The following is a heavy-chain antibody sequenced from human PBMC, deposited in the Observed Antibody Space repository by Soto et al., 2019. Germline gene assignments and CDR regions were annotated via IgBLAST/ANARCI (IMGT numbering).Heavy chain of an antibody. V-gene: IGHV3-30*18. CDR2: ISYDGSNK. CDR3: AKAVGARNYYYGMDV. CDR1: GFTFSSYG. D-gene: IGHD1-26*01. Sequence: QVQLVESGGGVVQPGRSLRLSCAASGFTFSSYGMHWVRQAPGKGLEWVAVISYDGSNKYYADSVKGRFTISRDNSKNTLYLQMNSLRAEDTAVYYCAKAVGARNYYYGMDVWGQGTTVTVSS. J-gene: IGHJ6*02.